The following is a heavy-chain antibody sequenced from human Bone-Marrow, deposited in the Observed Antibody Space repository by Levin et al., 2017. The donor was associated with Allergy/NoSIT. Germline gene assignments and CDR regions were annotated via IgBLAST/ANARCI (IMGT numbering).Heavy chain of an antibody. D-gene: IGHD3-16*01. CDR3: ARVWGSVDY. CDR1: GYPFTSYD. CDR2: MNPNSGDT. J-gene: IGHJ4*02. V-gene: IGHV1-8*01. Sequence: ASVKVSCKASGYPFTSYDINWVRQATGQGLEWMGWMNPNSGDTGYEQKVKGRVTMTRDAAISTAYMELNSLRSDDTAVYYCARVWGSVDYWGQGTLVTVSS.